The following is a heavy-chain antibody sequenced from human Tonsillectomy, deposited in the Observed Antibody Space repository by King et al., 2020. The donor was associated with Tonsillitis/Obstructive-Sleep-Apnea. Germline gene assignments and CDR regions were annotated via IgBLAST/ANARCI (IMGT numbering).Heavy chain of an antibody. J-gene: IGHJ5*01. CDR3: ARDTWFDP. CDR2: INYSGST. Sequence: VQLQQWGAGLLTPSETLSLTCAVYGGSFSGYYWSWIRQSPGKGLEWIGEINYSGSTNYNPSLKSRVTISIDSSKNQFSLKLSSLTAADTAVYYCARDTWFDPWGQGTLVTVSS. CDR1: GGSFSGYY. V-gene: IGHV4-34*01.